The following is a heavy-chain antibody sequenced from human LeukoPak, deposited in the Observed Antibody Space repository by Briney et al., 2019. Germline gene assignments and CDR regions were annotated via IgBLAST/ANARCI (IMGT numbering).Heavy chain of an antibody. V-gene: IGHV4-39*01. J-gene: IGHJ4*02. CDR2: IYYSGST. CDR3: ARREVAVAAAGDYFDY. CDR1: GGSISSSSYN. Sequence: ASETLSLTCTVSGGSISSSSYNWGWIRQPPGKGLEWIGSIYYSGSTYYNPSLKSRVTISVDTSKNQFSLKLSSVTAADTAVYYCARREVAVAAAGDYFDYWGQGTLVTVSS. D-gene: IGHD6-19*01.